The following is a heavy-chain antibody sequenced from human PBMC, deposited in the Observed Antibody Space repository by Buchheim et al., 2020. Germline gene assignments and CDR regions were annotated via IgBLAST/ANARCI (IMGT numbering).Heavy chain of an antibody. D-gene: IGHD2-2*01. CDR3: ARDWERAQQCSGTRCYWGFDY. CDR2: ISSSSIYI. J-gene: IGHJ4*02. V-gene: IGHV3-21*01. Sequence: EVQLVESGGGLVKPGGSLRLSCAASGFTFSIYSMNWVRQAPGKGLEWVSSISSSSIYIYYADSVRGRFTISRDNAKNSVYLQMNRVRAEDTAVYYCARDWERAQQCSGTRCYWGFDYWGQGTL. CDR1: GFTFSIYS.